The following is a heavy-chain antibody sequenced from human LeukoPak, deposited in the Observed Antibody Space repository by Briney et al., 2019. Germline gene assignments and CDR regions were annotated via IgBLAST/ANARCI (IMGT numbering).Heavy chain of an antibody. CDR2: IKSKTDGGTT. CDR1: GFTFSNDW. J-gene: IGHJ4*02. V-gene: IGHV3-15*01. CDR3: TTRITMIVVVISYDY. D-gene: IGHD3-22*01. Sequence: GGSLRLSCAASGFTFSNDWMSWVRQAPGKGLEWVGRIKSKTDGGTTDYAARVKGRFTISRDDSKNTLYLQMNSLKTEDTAVYYCTTRITMIVVVISYDYWGQGTLVTVSS.